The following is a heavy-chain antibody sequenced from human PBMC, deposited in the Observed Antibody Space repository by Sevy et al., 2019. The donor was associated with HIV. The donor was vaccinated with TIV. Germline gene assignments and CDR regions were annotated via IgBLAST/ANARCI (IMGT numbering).Heavy chain of an antibody. J-gene: IGHJ3*02. Sequence: GGSLRPSCQPPGLPSVATYLGWFRKAPGRGLGGVSVFFAGGGTSNADSVKGRFTISRDNSKNTLYLQMNSLRAEDTAVYYCATHASDYDSTGYLERDAFDIWGQGTMITVSS. CDR1: GLPSVATY. CDR2: FFAGGGT. CDR3: ATHASDYDSTGYLERDAFDI. V-gene: IGHV3-53*01. D-gene: IGHD3-22*01.